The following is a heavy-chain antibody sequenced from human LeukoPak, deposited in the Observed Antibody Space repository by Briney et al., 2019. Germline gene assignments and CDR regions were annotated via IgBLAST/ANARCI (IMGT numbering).Heavy chain of an antibody. Sequence: PSQTLSLTCTVSGGSISSGGYYWSWIRQPPGKGLEWIGYIYHSGSTYYNPSLKSRVTISVDRSKNQFSLKLSSVTAADTAVYYCARATMIRLLHAFDIWGQGTMVTVSS. D-gene: IGHD3-22*01. CDR2: IYHSGST. CDR1: GGSISSGGYY. CDR3: ARATMIRLLHAFDI. J-gene: IGHJ3*02. V-gene: IGHV4-30-2*01.